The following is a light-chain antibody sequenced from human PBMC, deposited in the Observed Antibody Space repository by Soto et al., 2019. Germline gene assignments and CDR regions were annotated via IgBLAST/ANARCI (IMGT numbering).Light chain of an antibody. J-gene: IGLJ2*01. CDR2: XXX. V-gene: IGLV2-14*01. Sequence: QSALTQPASVSGSPGQSITISCTGTSSDVGGYNYVSWYQQHPGKAPKLMIXXXXXXXXXXXXXXSGSKSGNTASLTISGXXXXXXXXXYCSSYTSSSPVVFGGGTKLTVL. CDR1: SSDVGGYNY. CDR3: SSYTSSSPVV.